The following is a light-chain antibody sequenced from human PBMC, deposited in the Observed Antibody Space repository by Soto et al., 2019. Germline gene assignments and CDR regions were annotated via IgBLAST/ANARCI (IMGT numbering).Light chain of an antibody. Sequence: DIQMTQSPSAPSASVGDTVTLPCRASQNIGTSLAWYQQKPGRAPKVLIYDVSTLERGVPSRFSGSQFGSEFTLTISRLEPEDFAVYYCQQYGSSGTFGQGTKVDI. CDR2: DVS. V-gene: IGKV1-5*01. CDR3: QQYGSSGT. J-gene: IGKJ1*01. CDR1: QNIGTS.